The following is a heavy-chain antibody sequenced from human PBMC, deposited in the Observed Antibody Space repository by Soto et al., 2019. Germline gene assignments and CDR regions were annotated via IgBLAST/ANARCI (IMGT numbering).Heavy chain of an antibody. CDR2: IYYSGST. V-gene: IGHV4-39*01. CDR3: ARHEAPSGWYFDY. Sequence: PSETLSLTCTDSGGSMSSSRYYWGWIRPPPGKGLEWIGSIYYSGSTYYNPSLKSRVTISVDTSKNQFSLKLSSVTAADTAVYYCARHEAPSGWYFDYWGQGTLVTVS. CDR1: GGSMSSSRYY. D-gene: IGHD6-19*01. J-gene: IGHJ4*02.